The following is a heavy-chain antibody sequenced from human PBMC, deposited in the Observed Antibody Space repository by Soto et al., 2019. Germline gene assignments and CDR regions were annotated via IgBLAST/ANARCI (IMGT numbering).Heavy chain of an antibody. CDR2: IKSKTDGGTT. D-gene: IGHD3-10*01. Sequence: GGSLRLSCAASGFTFSNAWMNWVRQAPGKGLEWVGRIKSKTDGGTTNYAAPVKARFTISRDDSKNTLYLQMNSLKTEDAAVYYCTTGYYGSGSYSSWGQGTLVTVSS. J-gene: IGHJ5*02. V-gene: IGHV3-15*07. CDR1: GFTFSNAW. CDR3: TTGYYGSGSYSS.